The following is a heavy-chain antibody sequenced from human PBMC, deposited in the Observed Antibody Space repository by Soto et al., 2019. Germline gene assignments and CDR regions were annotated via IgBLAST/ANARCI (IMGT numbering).Heavy chain of an antibody. V-gene: IGHV1-2*04. CDR2: INPNSGGT. Sequence: ASVKVSCKASGYTFTGYYMHWVRQAPGQGLEWMGWINPNSGGTNYAQKFQGWVTMTRDTSISTAYMELSRLRSDDTAVYYCALRTYYYDSSGPQNWPYFDYWGQGTLVTVSS. CDR1: GYTFTGYY. D-gene: IGHD3-22*01. J-gene: IGHJ4*02. CDR3: ALRTYYYDSSGPQNWPYFDY.